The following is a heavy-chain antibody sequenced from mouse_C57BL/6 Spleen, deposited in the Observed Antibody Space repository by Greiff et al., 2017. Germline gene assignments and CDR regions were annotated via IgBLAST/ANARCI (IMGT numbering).Heavy chain of an antibody. D-gene: IGHD2-3*01. J-gene: IGHJ3*01. V-gene: IGHV3-6*01. CDR3: ARDPIYDGHNGGWFAY. Sequence: DVQLQESGPGLVKPSQSLSLTCSVTGYSITSGYYWNWIRQFPGNKLEWMGYISYDGSNNSNPSLKNRISITRDTSKNQFFLKLNTVTTEDTATYYCARDPIYDGHNGGWFAYWGQGTLVTVSA. CDR1: GYSITSGYY. CDR2: ISYDGSN.